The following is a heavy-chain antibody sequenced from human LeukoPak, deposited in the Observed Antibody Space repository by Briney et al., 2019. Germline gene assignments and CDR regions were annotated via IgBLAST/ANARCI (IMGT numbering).Heavy chain of an antibody. J-gene: IGHJ4*02. D-gene: IGHD2-15*01. CDR1: GYTFTGYY. V-gene: IGHV1-46*01. CDR3: ARDWGGYCSGGSCYSLDY. Sequence: ASVKVSCKASGYTFTGYYMHWVRQAPGQGLEWMGIINPNSGSTIYAQKFQGRVTMTRDTSTRTVYMELSSLRSEDTAVYYCARDWGGYCSGGSCYSLDYWGQGTLVTVSS. CDR2: INPNSGST.